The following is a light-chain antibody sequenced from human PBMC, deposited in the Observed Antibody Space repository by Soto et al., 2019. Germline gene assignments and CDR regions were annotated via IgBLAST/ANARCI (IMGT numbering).Light chain of an antibody. CDR1: QTVYSY. Sequence: DIQMTQSPSTLSASVGDTVTITCRASQTVYSYLNWYLQKSGKAPELLLYASSSLQSGAPRRFSGSGSGTTFTLTIRSLRPEDFATYYCQQSYNTPVTFGGGTKVDI. V-gene: IGKV1-39*01. CDR3: QQSYNTPVT. CDR2: ASS. J-gene: IGKJ4*01.